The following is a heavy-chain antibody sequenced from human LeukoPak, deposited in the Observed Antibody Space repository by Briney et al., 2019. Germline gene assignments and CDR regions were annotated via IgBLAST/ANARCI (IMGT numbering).Heavy chain of an antibody. CDR3: AKDWGAIAARHSTPTYYFDY. D-gene: IGHD6-6*01. Sequence: SGGSLRLSCAASGFTFSSYAMSWVRQAPGKGLEWVSAISGSGGSTYYADSVKGRFTNSRDNSKNTLYLQMNSLRAEDTAVYYCAKDWGAIAARHSTPTYYFDYWGQGTLVTVSS. J-gene: IGHJ4*02. V-gene: IGHV3-23*01. CDR1: GFTFSSYA. CDR2: ISGSGGST.